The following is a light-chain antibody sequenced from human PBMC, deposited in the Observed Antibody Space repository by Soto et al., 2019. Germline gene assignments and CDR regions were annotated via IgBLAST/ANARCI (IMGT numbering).Light chain of an antibody. CDR2: EVR. CDR3: CSYTRTSNHYF. V-gene: IGLV2-14*01. Sequence: QSALTQPASVSGSPGQSITISCTGTSSDIGGYDYVSWYQQRPGKAPKLMIYEVRYRPSGGSNRFSGSTSGNTASLTISGLQAEDEAVYYCCSYTRTSNHYFFGSETKVTVL. CDR1: SSDIGGYDY. J-gene: IGLJ1*01.